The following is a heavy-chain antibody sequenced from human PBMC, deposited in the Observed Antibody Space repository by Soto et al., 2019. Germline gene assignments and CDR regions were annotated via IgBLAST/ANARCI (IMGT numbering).Heavy chain of an antibody. J-gene: IGHJ4*02. D-gene: IGHD1-7*01. CDR3: ARVRRSGELYID. V-gene: IGHV4-34*01. CDR1: SGSVSGYY. Sequence: SETLSLTCAVCSGSVSGYYWSRVRQPPGKGLEWIAEINHSGSTNYNPSLKSRVTRSVDTSKNQFSLKLSSVTAADTAVYYCARVRRSGELYIDWGQGTMVTVSS. CDR2: INHSGST.